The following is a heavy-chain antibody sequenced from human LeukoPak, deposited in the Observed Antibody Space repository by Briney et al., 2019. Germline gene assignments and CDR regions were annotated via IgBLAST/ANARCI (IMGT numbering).Heavy chain of an antibody. D-gene: IGHD3-9*01. Sequence: VASVKVSCKASGYTFTSYGISWVRQAPGQGLEWMGWISAYNGNTNYAQKLQGRVTMTTDTSTSTAYMELRSLRSDDTAVYYCARGEHYDILTGYPYYYYGMDVWGQGTTVTVSS. J-gene: IGHJ6*02. V-gene: IGHV1-18*01. CDR2: ISAYNGNT. CDR3: ARGEHYDILTGYPYYYYGMDV. CDR1: GYTFTSYG.